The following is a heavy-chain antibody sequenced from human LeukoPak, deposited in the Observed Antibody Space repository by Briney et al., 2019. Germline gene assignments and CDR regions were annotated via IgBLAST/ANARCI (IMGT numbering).Heavy chain of an antibody. Sequence: PGGSLRLSCAASGFTFSTYAMHWVRQAPGKGLEWVANIKQDGSEKYYVDSVKGRFTISRDNAKNSLYLQMNSLRAEDTAVYYCARDLSRVLKGAFDIWGQGTMVTVSS. CDR2: IKQDGSEK. CDR1: GFTFSTYA. CDR3: ARDLSRVLKGAFDI. J-gene: IGHJ3*02. V-gene: IGHV3-7*01.